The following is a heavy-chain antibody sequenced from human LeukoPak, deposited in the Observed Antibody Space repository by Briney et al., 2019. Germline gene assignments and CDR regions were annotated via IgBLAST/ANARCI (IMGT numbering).Heavy chain of an antibody. Sequence: ASVKVSCKASGYTFTSYGISWVRQAPGQGLEWMGWISAYNGNTNYAQKLQGRVTMTTDTSTSTAYMELRRLRSDDTAVYYCARDGSYCSGGSCYPNWFDPWGQGTLVTVSS. V-gene: IGHV1-18*01. CDR1: GYTFTSYG. CDR2: ISAYNGNT. J-gene: IGHJ5*02. CDR3: ARDGSYCSGGSCYPNWFDP. D-gene: IGHD2-15*01.